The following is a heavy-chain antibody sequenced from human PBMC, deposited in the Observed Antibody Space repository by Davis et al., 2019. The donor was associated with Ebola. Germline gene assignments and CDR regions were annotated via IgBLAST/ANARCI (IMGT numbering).Heavy chain of an antibody. D-gene: IGHD3-3*01. CDR3: ARIRFLEWLQSDY. J-gene: IGHJ4*02. V-gene: IGHV1-18*01. CDR2: ISAYNGNT. CDR1: GYTFTNYG. Sequence: AASVKVSCKASGYTFTNYGISWVRQAPGQGLEWMGWISAYNGNTNYAQKLQGRVTMTTDTFTSTAYMELRSLRSDDTAVYYCARIRFLEWLQSDYWGQGTLVTVSS.